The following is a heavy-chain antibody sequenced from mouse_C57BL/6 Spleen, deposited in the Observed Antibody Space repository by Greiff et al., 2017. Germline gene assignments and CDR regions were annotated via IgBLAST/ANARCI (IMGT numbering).Heavy chain of an antibody. CDR3: AREGYSRAMDY. J-gene: IGHJ4*01. D-gene: IGHD2-12*01. Sequence: EVQVVESGPGLVKPSQSLSLTCSVTGYSITSGYYWNWIRQFPGNKLEWMGYLSYDGSNNYNPSLKNRISITRDTSKNQFFLKLNSVTTEDTATYYCAREGYSRAMDYWGQGTSVTVSS. CDR1: GYSITSGYY. CDR2: LSYDGSN. V-gene: IGHV3-6*01.